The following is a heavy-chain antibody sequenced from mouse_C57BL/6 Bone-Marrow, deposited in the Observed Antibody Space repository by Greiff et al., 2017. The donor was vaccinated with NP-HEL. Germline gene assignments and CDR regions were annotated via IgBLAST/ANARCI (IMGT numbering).Heavy chain of an antibody. J-gene: IGHJ3*01. Sequence: EVKLMESGGGLVKPGGSLKLSCAASGFTFSSYAMSWVRQTPEKRLEWVATISDGGSYTSYPDNVKGRFTISRDNAKNNLYLQMSHLKSEDTAMYYCARGRRFAYWGQGTLVTVSA. CDR3: ARGRRFAY. V-gene: IGHV5-4*03. CDR1: GFTFSSYA. CDR2: ISDGGSYT.